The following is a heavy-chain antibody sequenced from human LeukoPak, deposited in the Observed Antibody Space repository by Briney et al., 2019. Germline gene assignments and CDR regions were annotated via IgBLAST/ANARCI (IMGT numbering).Heavy chain of an antibody. CDR1: GFTFSNYA. Sequence: PGGSLGLSCAASGFTFSNYAMSWVRQAPGKGLEWVSSSGGGGSTYYADSVKGRFTISRDNSKNTLYLQMNSLRAEDTAVYYCAKGRPSKITMIVVVITTFDYWGQGTLVTVSS. V-gene: IGHV3-23*01. CDR3: AKGRPSKITMIVVVITTFDY. CDR2: SGGGGST. J-gene: IGHJ4*02. D-gene: IGHD3-22*01.